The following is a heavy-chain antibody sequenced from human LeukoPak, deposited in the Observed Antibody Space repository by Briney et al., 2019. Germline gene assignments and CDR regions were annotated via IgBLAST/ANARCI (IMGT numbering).Heavy chain of an antibody. J-gene: IGHJ4*02. Sequence: GGSLRLSCAASGFTFRSYWMTWVRQYPGKGLEWVANIKQDGSETYTISRDNAKRSLYLQMNSLRAEDTAVYYCAKDRSGGSPFRYFDYWGQGTLVTVSS. D-gene: IGHD6-25*01. CDR3: AKDRSGGSPFRYFDY. CDR2: IKQDGSET. V-gene: IGHV3-7*01. CDR1: GFTFRSYW.